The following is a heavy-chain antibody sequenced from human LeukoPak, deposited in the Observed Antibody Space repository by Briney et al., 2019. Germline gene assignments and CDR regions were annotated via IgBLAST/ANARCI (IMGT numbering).Heavy chain of an antibody. CDR3: ARGEVGATIDY. CDR1: GYTFTSYY. CDR2: MNPNSGNT. D-gene: IGHD1-26*01. Sequence: ASVKVSCKASGYTFTSYYMHWVRQAPGQGLEWMGWMNPNSGNTGYAQKFQGRVTITRNTSISTAYMELSSLRSEDTAVYYCARGEVGATIDYWGQGTLVTVSS. V-gene: IGHV1-8*03. J-gene: IGHJ4*02.